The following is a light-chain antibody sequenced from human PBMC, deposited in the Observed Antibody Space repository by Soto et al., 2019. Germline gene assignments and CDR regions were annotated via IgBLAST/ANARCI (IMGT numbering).Light chain of an antibody. CDR1: NSDVGGHNY. V-gene: IGLV2-14*01. Sequence: QSALTQPASVSGSPGQPITISCTGTNSDVGGHNYVSWYQHHPGKAPKLMIYEVSNRPSGVSNRFSGSKSGNTASLTISGLQAGDEADYYCSSYTSSSTLYVFGTGTKVTVL. CDR2: EVS. CDR3: SSYTSSSTLYV. J-gene: IGLJ1*01.